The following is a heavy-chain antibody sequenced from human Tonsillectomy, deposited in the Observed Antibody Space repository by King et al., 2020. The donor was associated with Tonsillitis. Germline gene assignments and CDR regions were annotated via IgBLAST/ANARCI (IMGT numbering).Heavy chain of an antibody. CDR3: ARGLRYFEWSPTGPSYYYYYGSDI. V-gene: IGHV4-34*01. CDR1: GGSFSDYF. D-gene: IGHD3-9*01. J-gene: IGHJ6*02. Sequence: HVQLQQWGAGLLKPSRTLSLTCAVSGGSFSDYFWTWIRQSPGKGLEWIGDINHSGFTDYNPSLKSRLTMSVDTSKSQFSLKLRSVTAADTAVYYCARGLRYFEWSPTGPSYYYYYGSDIWGQGTTVTVSS. CDR2: INHSGFT.